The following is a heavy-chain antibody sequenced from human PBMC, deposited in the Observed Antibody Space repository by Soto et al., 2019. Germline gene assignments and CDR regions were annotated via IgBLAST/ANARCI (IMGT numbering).Heavy chain of an antibody. V-gene: IGHV1-69*01. CDR2: ILPMFDRP. Sequence: QVQLVQSETEVMKPGSAVRVSCKASGGTFNTYAMNWVRQAPGQGLEWMGGILPMFDRPRYAQKFQGRVTITVDEPTTTAYMELSSLRSDDTAVYYCTRSIGSGGVIGGFDYWGQGTLVTVSS. CDR3: TRSIGSGGVIGGFDY. CDR1: GGTFNTYA. J-gene: IGHJ4*02. D-gene: IGHD3-16*02.